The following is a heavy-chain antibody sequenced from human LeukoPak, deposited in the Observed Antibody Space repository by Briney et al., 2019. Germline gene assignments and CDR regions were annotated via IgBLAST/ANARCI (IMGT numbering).Heavy chain of an antibody. V-gene: IGHV3-48*01. D-gene: IGHD3-22*01. J-gene: IGHJ4*02. CDR1: GFTFSSYS. Sequence: GGSLRLSCAASGFTFSSYSMNWVRQAPGKGLEWVSYISSSSSTIYYADSVKGRFTISRGNAKNSLYLQMNSLRAEDTAVYYCARDIDSSGYHYWGQGTLVTVSS. CDR3: ARDIDSSGYHY. CDR2: ISSSSSTI.